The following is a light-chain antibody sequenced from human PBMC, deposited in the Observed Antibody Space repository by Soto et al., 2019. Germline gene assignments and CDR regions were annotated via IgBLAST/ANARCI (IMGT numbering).Light chain of an antibody. J-gene: IGKJ3*01. CDR1: QGISNY. V-gene: IGKV1-27*01. CDR3: QEYNSALLT. CDR2: AAS. Sequence: DIQMNQSPSSLSASVGDRVTITCRASQGISNYLAWYQQKPGKVPKLLFYAASTLQSGGPSRFSGSGSGTDFTLTISSLQPEDVATYYCQEYNSALLTFGPGTKLDIK.